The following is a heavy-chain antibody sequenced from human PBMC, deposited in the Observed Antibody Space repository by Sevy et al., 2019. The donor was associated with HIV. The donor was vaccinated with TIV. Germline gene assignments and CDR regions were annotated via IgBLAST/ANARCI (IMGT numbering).Heavy chain of an antibody. V-gene: IGHV1-18*01. CDR2: ISAYNGNT. Sequence: ASVKVSCKASGYTFTSYGISWVRQAPGQGLEWMGWISAYNGNTNYAQKLQGRDTMTTDTSTSTAYMELRSLRSDDTAMYYCARDRGVAAAPPGYYYYYGMDVWGQGTTVTVSS. CDR1: GYTFTSYG. J-gene: IGHJ6*02. CDR3: ARDRGVAAAPPGYYYYYGMDV. D-gene: IGHD6-13*01.